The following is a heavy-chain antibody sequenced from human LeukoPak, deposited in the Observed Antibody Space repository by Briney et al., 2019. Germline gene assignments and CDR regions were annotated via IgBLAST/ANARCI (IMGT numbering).Heavy chain of an antibody. D-gene: IGHD3-10*01. CDR1: GGSFSGYY. Sequence: SETLSLTCAVYGGSFSGYYWSRIRQPPGKGLEWIGEINHSGSTNYNPSLKSRVTISVDTSKNQFSLKLSSVTAADTAVYYCARDVLLWFGERKFDPWGQGTLVTVSS. CDR3: ARDVLLWFGERKFDP. CDR2: INHSGST. V-gene: IGHV4-34*01. J-gene: IGHJ5*02.